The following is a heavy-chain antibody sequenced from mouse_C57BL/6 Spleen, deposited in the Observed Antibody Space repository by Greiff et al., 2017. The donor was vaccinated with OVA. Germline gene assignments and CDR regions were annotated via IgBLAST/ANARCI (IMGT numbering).Heavy chain of an antibody. CDR2: ISYDGSN. CDR1: GYSITSGYY. J-gene: IGHJ4*01. V-gene: IGHV3-6*01. CDR3: ARDPVTTVVATDAMDY. Sequence: EVKLQESGPGLVKPSQSLSLTCSVTGYSITSGYYWNWIRQFPGNKLEWMGYISYDGSNNYNPSLKNRISITRDTSKNQFFLKLNSVTTEDTATYYCARDPVTTVVATDAMDYWGQGTSVTVSS. D-gene: IGHD1-1*01.